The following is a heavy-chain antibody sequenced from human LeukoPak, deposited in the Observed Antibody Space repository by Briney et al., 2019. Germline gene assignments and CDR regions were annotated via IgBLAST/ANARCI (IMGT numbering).Heavy chain of an antibody. CDR3: ARDPAKQQLVGRSPYYGMDV. D-gene: IGHD6-13*01. CDR2: TYYRSKWYN. CDR1: GDSVSSNSAA. V-gene: IGHV6-1*01. J-gene: IGHJ6*02. Sequence: SQTLSLTCAISGDSVSSNSAAWNWIRQSPSRGLEWLGRTYYRSKWYNDYAVSVKSRITINPDTSKNQFSLQLNSVTPEDTAVYYCARDPAKQQLVGRSPYYGMDVWGQGTTVTVSS.